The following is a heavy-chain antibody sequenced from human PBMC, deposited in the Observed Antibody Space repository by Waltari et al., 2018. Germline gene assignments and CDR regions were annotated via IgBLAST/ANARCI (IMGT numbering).Heavy chain of an antibody. D-gene: IGHD3-22*01. Sequence: EVQLVESGGGLVQPGGSLRLSCEASGFIVNKYFMNWVRQAPGKGGEGVSIIYSGGTTFYADSVKGRFTISRDNSKNTIVLQRTRLSAEDTAVYYCARGHYYDTDGFYEYAYDVWGQGTAVTVSS. CDR2: IYSGGTT. CDR1: GFIVNKYF. J-gene: IGHJ3*01. CDR3: ARGHYYDTDGFYEYAYDV. V-gene: IGHV3-66*01.